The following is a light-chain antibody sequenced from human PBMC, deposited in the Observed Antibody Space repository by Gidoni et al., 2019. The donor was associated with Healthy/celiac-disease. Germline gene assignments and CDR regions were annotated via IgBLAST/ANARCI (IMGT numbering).Light chain of an antibody. CDR3: QQYDNLPPFT. Sequence: TKLTQTPSSLSASVGDRVTITCQASQDISNYLNWYQQKPGKAPKLLIYDASNLETGVPSRFSGSGSGTDFTFTISSLQPEDIATYYCQQYDNLPPFTFGPGTKVEIK. CDR1: QDISNY. CDR2: DAS. J-gene: IGKJ3*01. V-gene: IGKV1-33*01.